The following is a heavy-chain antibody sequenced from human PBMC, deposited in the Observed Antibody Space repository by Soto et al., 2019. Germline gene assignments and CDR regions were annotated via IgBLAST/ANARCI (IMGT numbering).Heavy chain of an antibody. CDR3: ARAVVTPLAFDI. CDR2: IYYSGST. CDR1: GGSISSGGYY. V-gene: IGHV4-31*03. D-gene: IGHD2-21*02. Sequence: SETLSLTCTVSGGSISSGGYYWSWILQHPGKGLEWIGYIYYSGSTYYNPSLKSRVTISVDTSKNQFSLKLSSVTAADTAVYYCARAVVTPLAFDIWGQGTMVTVS. J-gene: IGHJ3*02.